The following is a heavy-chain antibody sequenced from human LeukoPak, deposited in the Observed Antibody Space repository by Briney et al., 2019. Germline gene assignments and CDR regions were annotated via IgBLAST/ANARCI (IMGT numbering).Heavy chain of an antibody. V-gene: IGHV4-61*02. CDR3: ARDKRVAVAGTYIYYYYMDV. J-gene: IGHJ6*03. Sequence: PSETLSLTCAVSRASVSGSNYYWGWIRQPAGKGLEWIGRIYISGSGSTNYNPSLKSRVTMSVDTSKNQFSLKLSSVTAADTAVYYCARDKRVAVAGTYIYYYYMDVWGNGTTVTISS. CDR1: RASVSGSNYY. CDR2: IYISGSGST. D-gene: IGHD6-19*01.